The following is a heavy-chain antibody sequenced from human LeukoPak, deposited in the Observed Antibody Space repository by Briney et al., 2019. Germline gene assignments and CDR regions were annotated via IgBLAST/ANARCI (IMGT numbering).Heavy chain of an antibody. V-gene: IGHV1-2*02. CDR1: GYTYTGYY. CDR3: ARGLFTIFGVVTITTEFLY. J-gene: IGHJ4*02. CDR2: INPNSGGT. D-gene: IGHD3-3*01. Sequence: ASVKVSCKASGYTYTGYYMHWARQAPGQGLEWMGWINPNSGGTNYAQKFQGRVTMTRDTSISTAYMELSRLRSDDTAVYYCARGLFTIFGVVTITTEFLYGRQETLVTVSS.